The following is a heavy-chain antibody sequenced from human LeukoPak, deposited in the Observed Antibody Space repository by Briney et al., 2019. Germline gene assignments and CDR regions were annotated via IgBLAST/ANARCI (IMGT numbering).Heavy chain of an antibody. Sequence: SETLSLTCTVSGYSISSGYYWGWIRQPPGKGLEWIGSIYHSGSTYYNPSLKSRVTISVDTSKNQFSLKLSSVTAADTAVYYCARDRKYYYDSSGYSDGFDPWGQGTLVTVSS. D-gene: IGHD3-22*01. CDR3: ARDRKYYYDSSGYSDGFDP. CDR1: GYSISSGYY. J-gene: IGHJ5*02. CDR2: IYHSGST. V-gene: IGHV4-38-2*02.